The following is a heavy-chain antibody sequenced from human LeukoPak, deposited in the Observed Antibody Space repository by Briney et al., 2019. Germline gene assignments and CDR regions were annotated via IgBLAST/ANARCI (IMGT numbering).Heavy chain of an antibody. D-gene: IGHD6-19*01. CDR3: ARHTNSSPSWFDP. CDR2: IYYSGST. V-gene: IGHV4-59*01. CDR1: GGSFSGYY. Sequence: SETLSLTCAVYGGSFSGYYWSWIRQPPGKGLEWIGYIYYSGSTNYNPSLKSRVTISVDTSKNQFSLKLSSVTAADTAVYYCARHTNSSPSWFDPWGQGTLVTVSS. J-gene: IGHJ5*02.